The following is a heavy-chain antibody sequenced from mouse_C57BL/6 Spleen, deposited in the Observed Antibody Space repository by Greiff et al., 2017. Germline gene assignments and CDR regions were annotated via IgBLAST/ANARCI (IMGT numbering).Heavy chain of an antibody. V-gene: IGHV1-22*01. J-gene: IGHJ3*01. CDR2: INPNNGGT. Sequence: EVQLVESGPELVKPGASVKMSCKASGYTFTDYNMHWVKQSHGKSLEWIGYINPNNGGTSYNQKFKGKATLTVNKSSSTAYMELRSLTSEDSAVYYCARPIYYGPWFAYWGQGTLVTVSA. CDR1: GYTFTDYN. CDR3: ARPIYYGPWFAY. D-gene: IGHD2-1*01.